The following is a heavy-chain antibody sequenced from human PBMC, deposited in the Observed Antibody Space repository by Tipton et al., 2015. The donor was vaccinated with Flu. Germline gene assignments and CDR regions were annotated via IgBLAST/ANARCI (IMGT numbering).Heavy chain of an antibody. J-gene: IGHJ4*02. V-gene: IGHV1-69*06. Sequence: QLVQSGAEVKRPGSSVKVSCKTSGGTFNNNAISWLRQAPGQGLEWMGGTIPAFDSAIYAETFQGRVTVTADKLTPTVSMELYSLTSDDTAVYCCAREGVYDISTGSTEKKNYDYWGQGTLFSVSS. CDR3: AREGVYDISTGSTEKKNYDY. CDR2: TIPAFDSA. CDR1: GGTFNNNA. D-gene: IGHD3-9*01.